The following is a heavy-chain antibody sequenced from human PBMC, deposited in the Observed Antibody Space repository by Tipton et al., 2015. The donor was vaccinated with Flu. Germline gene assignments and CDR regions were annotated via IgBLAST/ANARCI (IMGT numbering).Heavy chain of an antibody. CDR2: IYTSGST. Sequence: LRLSCTVSGDSISSYYWSWIRQPAGKGLEWIGRIYTSGSTKKNPSLKSRVSMSVDTSKNQFSLHLSSVTAADTAVYYCARDPKWDDSGDYYYYYGMDVWGQGTTVTVSS. V-gene: IGHV4-4*07. J-gene: IGHJ6*02. CDR1: GDSISSYY. D-gene: IGHD3-22*01. CDR3: ARDPKWDDSGDYYYYYGMDV.